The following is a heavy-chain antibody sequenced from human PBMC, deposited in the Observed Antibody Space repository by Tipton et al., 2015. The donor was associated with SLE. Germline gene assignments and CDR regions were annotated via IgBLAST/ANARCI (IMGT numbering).Heavy chain of an antibody. J-gene: IGHJ4*02. Sequence: SGVIFSDYYMAWIRQAPGKGLEWVSYITFSGNAIYYADSVEGRFTISRDNAKNSLYLQMNSLRADDSAVYYCARDKGTSSSGAYLDYWGQGTLVTVSS. D-gene: IGHD2-2*01. CDR1: GVIFSDYY. CDR3: ARDKGTSSSGAYLDY. CDR2: ITFSGNAI. V-gene: IGHV3-11*01.